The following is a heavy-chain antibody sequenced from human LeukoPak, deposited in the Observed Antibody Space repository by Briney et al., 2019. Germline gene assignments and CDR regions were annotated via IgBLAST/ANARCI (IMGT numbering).Heavy chain of an antibody. Sequence: SETLSLACIVSGGSISTYYWSWIRQPPGKGLEWIGYIYSSGSTNYNPSLKSRVTISVDTSKNQVSLKLSSVTAADTAVYYCARAVRWLRQPTFDYWGQGILVTVFS. J-gene: IGHJ4*02. CDR3: ARAVRWLRQPTFDY. CDR1: GGSISTYY. CDR2: IYSSGST. V-gene: IGHV4-59*01. D-gene: IGHD5-24*01.